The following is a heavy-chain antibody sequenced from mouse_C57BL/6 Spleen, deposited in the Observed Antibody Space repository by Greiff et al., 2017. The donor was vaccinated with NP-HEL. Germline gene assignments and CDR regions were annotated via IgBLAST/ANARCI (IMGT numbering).Heavy chain of an antibody. D-gene: IGHD2-1*01. Sequence: QVHVKQSGAELARPGASVKLSCKASGYTFTSYGISWVKQRTGQGLEWIGEIYPRSGNTYYNEKFKGKATLTADKSSSTAYMELRSLTSEDSAVYFCARWDGNSSGYWGQGTTLTVSS. CDR3: ARWDGNSSGY. V-gene: IGHV1-81*01. CDR1: GYTFTSYG. CDR2: IYPRSGNT. J-gene: IGHJ2*01.